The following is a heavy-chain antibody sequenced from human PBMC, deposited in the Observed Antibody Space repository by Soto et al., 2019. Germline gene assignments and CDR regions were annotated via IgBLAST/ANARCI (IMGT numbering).Heavy chain of an antibody. J-gene: IGHJ4*02. CDR3: TRWKESYSDY. Sequence: GGSLRLSCTASGFTFDDYAMSWFRQAPGKGLEWVSFLRSKVFGGTTEYAASVKGRFTISKDDSKSIAYLQMNSLKTEDTAVYFCTRWKESYSDYWGQGT. D-gene: IGHD1-1*01. CDR2: LRSKVFGGTT. CDR1: GFTFDDYA. V-gene: IGHV3-49*03.